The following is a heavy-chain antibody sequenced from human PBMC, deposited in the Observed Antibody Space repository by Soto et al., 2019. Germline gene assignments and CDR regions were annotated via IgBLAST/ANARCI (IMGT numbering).Heavy chain of an antibody. CDR3: ALGVWVVPAAIVAPFDP. D-gene: IGHD2-2*01. V-gene: IGHV1-45*03. CDR1: GYTFTYRY. Sequence: GASVKVSCKASGYTFTYRYLHWVRQAPRQALEWMGWITPFNGNTNYAQKFQDRVTITRDRSMSTAYMELSSLRSEDTAMYYCALGVWVVPAAIVAPFDPWGQGTLVTVSS. J-gene: IGHJ5*02. CDR2: ITPFNGNT.